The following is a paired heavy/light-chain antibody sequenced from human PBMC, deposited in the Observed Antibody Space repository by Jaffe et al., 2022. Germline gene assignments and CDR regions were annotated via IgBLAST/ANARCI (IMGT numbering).Light chain of an antibody. CDR1: SGHRDYT. J-gene: IGLJ3*02. CDR3: QVWGTYTQRM. V-gene: IGLV4-69*01. Sequence: QVVLTQPPSASASLGASVRLTCSLSSGHRDYTIAWHQQISGETPRYLMKVNNDGTFYRGDGVPGRFSGSTSGADRYLTISSLQSQDEAVYYCQVWGTYTQRMFGGGTQLTV. CDR2: VNNDGTF.
Heavy chain of an antibody. CDR3: AREDRLNAIQGRGN. CDR2: VYFNGAT. J-gene: IGHJ4*02. V-gene: IGHV4-39*07. Sequence: QPQLQESGPGRVRPSETLSLTCTVSGGSIATTSHYWGWVRQAPGKALEWIGTVYFNGATQYNPSLRSRATVSVDTSMNQFFLRLTFVTAADTAIYYCAREDRLNAIQGRGNWGQGTLVSVSS. CDR1: GGSIATTSHY. D-gene: IGHD2-2*01.